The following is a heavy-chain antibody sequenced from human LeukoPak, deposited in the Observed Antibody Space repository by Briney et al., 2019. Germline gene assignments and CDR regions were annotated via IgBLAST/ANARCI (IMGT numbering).Heavy chain of an antibody. Sequence: SETLSLTCTVSGGSISSSSYYWGWIRPPPGKGLEWIGSIYYSGSTYYNPSLKSRVTISVDTSKNQFSLKLSSVTSADTAVYYCARHSAFFEWLLDYWGQGTLVTVSS. CDR1: GGSISSSSYY. J-gene: IGHJ4*02. D-gene: IGHD3-3*02. CDR3: ARHSAFFEWLLDY. V-gene: IGHV4-39*01. CDR2: IYYSGST.